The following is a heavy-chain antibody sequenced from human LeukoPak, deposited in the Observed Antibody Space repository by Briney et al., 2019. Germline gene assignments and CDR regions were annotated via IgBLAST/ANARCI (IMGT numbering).Heavy chain of an antibody. CDR2: ISAYNGNT. D-gene: IGHD3-22*01. Sequence: GASVKVSCKASGYTFTNYDINWVRQATGQGLEWMGWISAYNGNTNYAQKLQGRVTMTTDTSTSTAYMELRSLRSDDTAVYYCARLSHYYDSSGYLWFLDYWGQGTLVTVSS. CDR3: ARLSHYYDSSGYLWFLDY. V-gene: IGHV1-18*01. J-gene: IGHJ4*02. CDR1: GYTFTNYD.